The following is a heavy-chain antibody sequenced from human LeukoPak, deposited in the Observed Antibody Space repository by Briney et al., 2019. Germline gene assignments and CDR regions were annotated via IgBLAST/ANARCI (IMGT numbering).Heavy chain of an antibody. CDR2: ISGSSSHI. CDR1: GFTFSSYS. J-gene: IGHJ5*02. CDR3: ARVLTGSWDWFDP. Sequence: GGSLRLSCAASGFTFSSYSMNWVRQAPGKGLEWVSSISGSSSHIYYADSVKGRFTISRDNAKNTLYLQMSSLRAEDTAVYYCARVLTGSWDWFDPWGQGTLVTVSS. V-gene: IGHV3-21*01. D-gene: IGHD2-8*02.